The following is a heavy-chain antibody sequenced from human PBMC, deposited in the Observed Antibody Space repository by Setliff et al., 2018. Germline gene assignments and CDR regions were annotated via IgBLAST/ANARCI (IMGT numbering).Heavy chain of an antibody. V-gene: IGHV3-11*04. CDR3: ARGRRLRSALYYYYGMDV. CDR2: ISSSGSTI. J-gene: IGHJ6*02. Sequence: GGSLRLSCEASGFTFSDYYMSWIRQAPGKGLEWVSYISSSGSTIYYADSVKGRFTISRDNAKNSLYLQMNSLRAEDTAVYYCARGRRLRSALYYYYGMDVWGQGTTVTVSS. CDR1: GFTFSDYY. D-gene: IGHD4-17*01.